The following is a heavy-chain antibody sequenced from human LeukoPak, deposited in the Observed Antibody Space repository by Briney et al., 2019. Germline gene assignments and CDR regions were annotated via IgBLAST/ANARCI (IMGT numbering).Heavy chain of an antibody. D-gene: IGHD3-22*01. J-gene: IGHJ5*02. V-gene: IGHV4-61*02. CDR2: IYTSGST. Sequence: SQTLSLTCTVSGGSISSGSYYWSWIRQPAGKGLEWIGRIYTSGSTNYNPSLKSRVTISVDTSKNQFSLKLSSVTAADTAVYYRARSPWDSSGYPNWFDPWGQGTLVTVSS. CDR1: GGSISSGSYY. CDR3: ARSPWDSSGYPNWFDP.